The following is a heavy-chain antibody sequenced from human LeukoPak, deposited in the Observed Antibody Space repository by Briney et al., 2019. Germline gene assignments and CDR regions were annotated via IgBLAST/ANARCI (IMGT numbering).Heavy chain of an antibody. D-gene: IGHD4-17*01. CDR3: ARPLYGDGMDHYYGMDV. V-gene: IGHV3-23*01. J-gene: IGHJ6*02. CDR1: GFTFSSYA. CDR2: ISGSGGST. Sequence: GGSLRLSCAASGFTFSSYAMSWVRQAPGKGLEWVSAISGSGGSTYYADSVKGRFTISRDNSKNTLYLQMNSLRAEDTAVYYCARPLYGDGMDHYYGMDVWGQGTTVTVSS.